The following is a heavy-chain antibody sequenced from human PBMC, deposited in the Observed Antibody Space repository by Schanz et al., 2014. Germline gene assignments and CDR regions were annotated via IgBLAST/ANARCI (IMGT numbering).Heavy chain of an antibody. D-gene: IGHD5-18*01. CDR2: ISHNSHYK. CDR1: GFTFNDYY. CDR3: ARDGYRNGRPFDH. Sequence: VQLVESGGGLVQPGGSLRLYCAASGFTFNDYYRSWLRQAPGKGLVWVSYISHNSHYKKYADYVKGRFTIARDTAENSVYLQMNSLRAEDTAVYYCARDGYRNGRPFDHWGQGTRVTVSA. J-gene: IGHJ4*02. V-gene: IGHV3-11*06.